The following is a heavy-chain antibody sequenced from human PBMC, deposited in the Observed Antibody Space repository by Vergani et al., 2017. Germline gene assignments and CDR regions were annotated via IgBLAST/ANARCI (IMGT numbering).Heavy chain of an antibody. Sequence: QVQLVQSGAEVKKPGASVKVSCKASGYTFTSYGISWVRQAPGQGLEWMGWISAYNGNTNYAQKLQGRVTMTTDTSTSTAYMELRSLRSDDTAVDYWAGSAAAGTTYYYYMDVWGKGTTVTVSS. D-gene: IGHD6-13*01. J-gene: IGHJ6*03. CDR2: ISAYNGNT. CDR1: GYTFTSYG. V-gene: IGHV1-18*01. CDR3: AGSAAAGTTYYYYMDV.